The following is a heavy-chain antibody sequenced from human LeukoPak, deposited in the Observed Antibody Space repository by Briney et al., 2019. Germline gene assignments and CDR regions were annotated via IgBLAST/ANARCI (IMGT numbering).Heavy chain of an antibody. J-gene: IGHJ2*01. CDR3: ARQKGAWSLYWYFDL. D-gene: IGHD4/OR15-4a*01. Sequence: GESLKISCKGSGYSFTSYWIGWVRQMPGKGLEWMGIIYPGDSDTRYSPSFQGQVTISADKSISTAYLQWSSLKASDTALYYCARQKGAWSLYWYFDLWGRGTLVTVSS. V-gene: IGHV5-51*01. CDR1: GYSFTSYW. CDR2: IYPGDSDT.